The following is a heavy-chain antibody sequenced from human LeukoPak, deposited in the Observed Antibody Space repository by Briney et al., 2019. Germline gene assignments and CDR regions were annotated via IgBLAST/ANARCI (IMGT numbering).Heavy chain of an antibody. CDR3: ARDACSSTSCYTYYFDY. D-gene: IGHD2-2*02. CDR1: GYTFTKYY. Sequence: ASVKVSCKASGYTFTKYYIHWVRQAPGQGLEWMGMINPSDGATTYAQRFQGRVTMTRDMSTTTVYMELSSLRSEDTAVYYCARDACSSTSCYTYYFDYWGQGTLVTVSS. V-gene: IGHV1-46*01. CDR2: INPSDGAT. J-gene: IGHJ4*02.